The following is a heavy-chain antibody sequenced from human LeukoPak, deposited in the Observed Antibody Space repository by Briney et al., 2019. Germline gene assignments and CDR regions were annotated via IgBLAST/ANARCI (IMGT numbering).Heavy chain of an antibody. CDR1: GFTFTNYW. CDR2: INQDGREK. CDR3: ARDKSYGDSEDY. Sequence: PGGSLRLSCAASGFTFTNYWMSWVRQAPGKGLEWVANINQDGREKYYVGSVKGRFTISRDNAKNSLSLQLNSLRAEDTALYYCARDKSYGDSEDYWGRGTLVTVSS. D-gene: IGHD4-17*01. V-gene: IGHV3-7*05. J-gene: IGHJ4*02.